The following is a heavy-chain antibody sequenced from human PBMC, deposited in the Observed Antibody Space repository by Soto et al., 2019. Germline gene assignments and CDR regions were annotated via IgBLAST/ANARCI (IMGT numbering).Heavy chain of an antibody. CDR2: IIVGSGGT. D-gene: IGHD2-15*01. V-gene: IGHV1-58*01. CDR1: GFTFSNSA. J-gene: IGHJ3*02. CDR3: AAELYSGGRCCSFDI. Sequence: SVKVSCKTSGFTFSNSAVQWVRQARGQGLEWIGWIIVGSGGTKYAQKYQGRLTITRGMSTNTAYMELSSLGSEDTAVYYCAAELYSGGRCCSFDIWGQGTPVTVSS.